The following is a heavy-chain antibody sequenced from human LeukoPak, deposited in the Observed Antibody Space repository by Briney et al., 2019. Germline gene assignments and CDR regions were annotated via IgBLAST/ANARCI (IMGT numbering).Heavy chain of an antibody. CDR1: GFTFSSYG. J-gene: IGHJ4*02. V-gene: IGHV3-30*18. Sequence: PGGSLRLSCAASGFTFSSYGMHWVRQAPGKGLEWVAAISDDGSNKYYADSVKGRFTISRDNSKNTVYLQINSLRADDTAVYYCAKDLENYYDSSGYVDYWGQGTLVTVSS. D-gene: IGHD3-22*01. CDR3: AKDLENYYDSSGYVDY. CDR2: ISDDGSNK.